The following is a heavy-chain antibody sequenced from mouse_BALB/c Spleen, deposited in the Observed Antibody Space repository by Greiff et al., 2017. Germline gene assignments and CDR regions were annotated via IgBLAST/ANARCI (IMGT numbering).Heavy chain of an antibody. CDR1: GYTFTEYI. CDR3: ARHEEEEDSLYGRYEGYAMAY. Sequence: QVQLQQSGAALVKPGASVTLSCTASGYTFTEYIIHWVKQRSGQGLEWIGWFYPGSGSIKYNEKVKDKATLTAYKSSSTVYMELSRLTSEDSAVNFSARHEEEEDSLYGRYEGYAMAYWGQGTSVTVSA. J-gene: IGHJ4*01. V-gene: IGHV1-62-2*01. CDR2: FYPGSGSI. D-gene: IGHD2-12*01.